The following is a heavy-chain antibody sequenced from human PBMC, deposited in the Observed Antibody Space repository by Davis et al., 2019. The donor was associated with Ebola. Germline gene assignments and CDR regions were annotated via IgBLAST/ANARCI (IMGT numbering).Heavy chain of an antibody. CDR2: INPNSGGT. Sequence: ASVKVSCKASGGTFSSYAISWVRQAPGQGLEWMGWINPNSGGTNYAQKFQGWVTMTRDTSISTAYMELSRLRSDDTAVYYCARDYNHYYGMDVWGQGTTVTVSS. V-gene: IGHV1-2*04. J-gene: IGHJ6*02. CDR1: GGTFSSYA. CDR3: ARDYNHYYGMDV.